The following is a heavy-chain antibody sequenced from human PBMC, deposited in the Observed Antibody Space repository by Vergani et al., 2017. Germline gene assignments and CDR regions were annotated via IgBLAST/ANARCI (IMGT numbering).Heavy chain of an antibody. Sequence: QLQLQESGPGLVKPSETLSLICTVSGGSINPSSSFCCFIRQSPGKGLEWIGSINYVWRTYYIPSLQSRATVFVDTSKNQFSLNLTSVTAADTAVYYCARGRGDNWYVDLWGRGTLVTVSS. J-gene: IGHJ2*01. D-gene: IGHD3-10*01. CDR3: ARGRGDNWYVDL. V-gene: IGHV4-39*01. CDR2: INYVWRT. CDR1: GGSINPSSSF.